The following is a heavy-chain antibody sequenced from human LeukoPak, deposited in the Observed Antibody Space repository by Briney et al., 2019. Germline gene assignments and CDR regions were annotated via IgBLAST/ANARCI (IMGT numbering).Heavy chain of an antibody. Sequence: PGGSLRLSCAASGFTFSSYAMSWVRQAPGKGLEWVSAISGSGGSTYYADSEKGRFTISRDNSKNTLYLQMNTLRCDDTAVYYCAKSADIVATIDYWGQGTPVTVSS. CDR1: GFTFSSYA. CDR2: ISGSGGST. V-gene: IGHV3-23*01. J-gene: IGHJ4*02. CDR3: AKSADIVATIDY. D-gene: IGHD5-12*01.